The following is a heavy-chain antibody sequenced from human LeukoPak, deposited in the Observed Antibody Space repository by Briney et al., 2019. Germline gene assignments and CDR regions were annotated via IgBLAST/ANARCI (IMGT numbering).Heavy chain of an antibody. CDR1: GYPFTTSW. CDR2: IYAGNSDA. CDR3: AIINHPDGRVY. V-gene: IGHV5-51*01. D-gene: IGHD5-24*01. Sequence: KPGESLRISCQGFGYPFTTSWIGWVRQLPGKGLEWTAIIYAGNSDAKYSPSFQGQVSISTDRSISTAYLHWSSLKASDTAIYYCAIINHPDGRVYWGQGTLVTGSS. J-gene: IGHJ4*02.